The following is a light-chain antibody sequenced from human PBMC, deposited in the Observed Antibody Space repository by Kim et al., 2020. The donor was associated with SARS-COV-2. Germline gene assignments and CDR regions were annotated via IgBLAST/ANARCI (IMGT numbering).Light chain of an antibody. CDR3: QQYNISPRT. Sequence: DIQMTQSPSTLSASIGDRVTITCRASQSVSSLLAWYKQKPGKAPTLLIFDASTLNSGVPSRFSARGSGTEFTLTIRRLQPDDFATYFCQQYNISPRTFGQGTKVDIK. J-gene: IGKJ1*01. V-gene: IGKV1-5*01. CDR1: QSVSSL. CDR2: DAS.